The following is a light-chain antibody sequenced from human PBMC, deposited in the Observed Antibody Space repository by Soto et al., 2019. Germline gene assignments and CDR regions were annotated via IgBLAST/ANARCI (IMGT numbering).Light chain of an antibody. CDR3: QSYDTRLTGSRV. CDR2: ANN. Sequence: QSVLTQAPSVSGAPGQRVTISCTGSSSNIGAGYDVHWYQQFPGRAPKLLIYANNNRPSGVPDRFSGSNSGTSASLAITGLQAEDEADYYCQSYDTRLTGSRVFGGGTKLTVL. V-gene: IGLV1-40*01. J-gene: IGLJ3*02. CDR1: SSNIGAGYD.